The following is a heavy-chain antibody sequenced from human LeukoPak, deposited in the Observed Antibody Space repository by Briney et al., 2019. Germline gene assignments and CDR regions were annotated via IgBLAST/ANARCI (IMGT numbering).Heavy chain of an antibody. Sequence: GESLKISCKGSGYSFPSYLIGRVRPMPEEGLEWMGITYPGDSDTRYRPSVQGQVTISADKSISTAYLQWSSLKASDTAMYYCARHPYDFWSGPPYGMDIWGQGTTVTVSS. D-gene: IGHD3-3*01. V-gene: IGHV5-51*01. CDR1: GYSFPSYL. J-gene: IGHJ6*02. CDR2: TYPGDSDT. CDR3: ARHPYDFWSGPPYGMDI.